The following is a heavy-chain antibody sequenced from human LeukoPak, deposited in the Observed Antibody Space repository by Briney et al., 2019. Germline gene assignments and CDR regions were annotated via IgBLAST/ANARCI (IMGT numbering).Heavy chain of an antibody. J-gene: IGHJ5*02. Sequence: SETLSLTCTVSGYSISSGYYWGWIRQPPGKGLEWIGCIYHSGSTYYNPSLKSRVTISVDTSKNQFSLKLSSVTAADTAVYYCARVAEETIFGVVIIGRWFDPWGQGTLVTVSS. CDR2: IYHSGST. CDR3: ARVAEETIFGVVIIGRWFDP. D-gene: IGHD3-3*01. V-gene: IGHV4-38-2*02. CDR1: GYSISSGYY.